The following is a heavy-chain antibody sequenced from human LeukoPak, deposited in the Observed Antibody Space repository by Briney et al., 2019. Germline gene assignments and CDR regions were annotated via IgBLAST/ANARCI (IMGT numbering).Heavy chain of an antibody. Sequence: GRSLRLSCAASGFTFSSYAMHWVRQAPGKGLEWVAVISYDGSNKYYADSVKGRFTISRDNSKNTLYLQMNSLRAEDAAVYYCAREGFDPWGQGTLVTVSS. V-gene: IGHV3-30*01. CDR2: ISYDGSNK. CDR1: GFTFSSYA. J-gene: IGHJ5*02. CDR3: AREGFDP.